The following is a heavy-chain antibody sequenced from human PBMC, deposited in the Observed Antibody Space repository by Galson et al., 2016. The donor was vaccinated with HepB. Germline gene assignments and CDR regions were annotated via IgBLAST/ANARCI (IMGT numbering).Heavy chain of an antibody. V-gene: IGHV3-9*01. J-gene: IGHJ4*02. CDR2: VTWDSYPI. D-gene: IGHD5-12*01. Sequence: SLRLSCAASGFTFDDHALHWVRQAPGKGLEWVSGVTWDSYPIGPADSVKGRFTISRDNAKYSVYLDMNDLRPEDTAPYYCAKDRVSGSTIRFFDSWGQGTLVTVS. CDR3: AKDRVSGSTIRFFDS. CDR1: GFTFDDHA.